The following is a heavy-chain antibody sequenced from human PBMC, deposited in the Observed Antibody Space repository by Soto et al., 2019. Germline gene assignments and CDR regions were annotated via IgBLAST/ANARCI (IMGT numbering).Heavy chain of an antibody. CDR2: ISGNGGST. D-gene: IGHD5-12*01. Sequence: PGGSLRLSCAASGFTFSNYGMTWVRQAPGKRLEWVSSISGNGGSTYYADSVKGRFTISRDNSKNTLYLQMNNLRAEDTAIYYCTKDSIDGYNYPWYWGQGTLVTVSS. CDR3: TKDSIDGYNYPWY. J-gene: IGHJ4*02. V-gene: IGHV3-23*01. CDR1: GFTFSNYG.